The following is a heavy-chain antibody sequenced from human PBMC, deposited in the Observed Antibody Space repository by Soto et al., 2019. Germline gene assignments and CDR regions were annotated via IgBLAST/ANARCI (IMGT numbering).Heavy chain of an antibody. J-gene: IGHJ3*02. Sequence: GESRKISCXASGYSFSFYWIGWVRQMPGKGLEWMAIMYPDDSDIRYSPSFEAHVTISADKSTSTAFLQWSSLKASDTAMYYCATAYVYDFENSNYYRDAFDIWGQGTLVTVSS. D-gene: IGHD3-22*01. CDR3: ATAYVYDFENSNYYRDAFDI. CDR1: GYSFSFYW. V-gene: IGHV5-51*01. CDR2: MYPDDSDI.